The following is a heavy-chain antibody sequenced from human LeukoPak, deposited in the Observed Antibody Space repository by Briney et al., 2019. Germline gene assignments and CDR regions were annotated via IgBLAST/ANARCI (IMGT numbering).Heavy chain of an antibody. D-gene: IGHD2-21*02. V-gene: IGHV3-53*01. Sequence: GGSLRLSCAASGFTVSSNHMSWVRQAPGKGLEWVSVIYSSDTTYHADSVKGRFTISRDNSENTLYLQMNSLRPEDTAVYYCAKDKAAWGCNGDCYGNFEYWGQGTLVTVSS. CDR3: AKDKAAWGCNGDCYGNFEY. J-gene: IGHJ4*02. CDR1: GFTVSSNH. CDR2: IYSSDTT.